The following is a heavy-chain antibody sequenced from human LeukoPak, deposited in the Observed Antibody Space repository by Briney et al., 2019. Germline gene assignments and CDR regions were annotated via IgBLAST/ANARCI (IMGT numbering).Heavy chain of an antibody. J-gene: IGHJ4*02. V-gene: IGHV4-39*01. Sequence: PSETLSLTCTVSGGSISSGGYYWSWIRQPPGKGLEWIGSIYYSGSTYYNPSLKSRVTISVDTSKNQFSLKLSSVTAADTAVYYCARHEYSSGHTDYWGQGTLVTVSS. CDR1: GGSISSGGYY. CDR3: ARHEYSSGHTDY. D-gene: IGHD6-19*01. CDR2: IYYSGST.